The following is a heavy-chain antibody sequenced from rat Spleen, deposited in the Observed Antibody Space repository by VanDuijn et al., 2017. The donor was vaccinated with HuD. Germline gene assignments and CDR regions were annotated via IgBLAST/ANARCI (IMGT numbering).Heavy chain of an antibody. J-gene: IGHJ3*01. V-gene: IGHV5S13*01. CDR1: GFTFSNYG. CDR2: ISSDGFNT. Sequence: EVQLVESGGGLVQPGRSLKLSCAASGFTFSNYGMAWVRRAPGKALEWVSSISSDGFNTYYPDSVKGRFTISRANSENTVYLQMNSLRSEDTATYYCARSDGTHYYLPFADWGQGTLVTVSS. D-gene: IGHD1-12*02. CDR3: ARSDGTHYYLPFAD.